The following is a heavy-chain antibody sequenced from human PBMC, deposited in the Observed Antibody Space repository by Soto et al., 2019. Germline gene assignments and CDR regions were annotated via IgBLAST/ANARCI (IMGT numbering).Heavy chain of an antibody. CDR3: ARDRIRAAAGYFDY. V-gene: IGHV3-30-3*01. CDR1: GFTFSSYA. D-gene: IGHD6-13*01. Sequence: QVQLVESGGGVVQPGRSLRLSCAASGFTFSSYAMHWVRQAPGKGLEWVAVISYDGSNKYYADSVKGRFTISRDNSTNTLYLQMNSLRAEDTAVYYCARDRIRAAAGYFDYWGQGTLVTVSS. CDR2: ISYDGSNK. J-gene: IGHJ4*02.